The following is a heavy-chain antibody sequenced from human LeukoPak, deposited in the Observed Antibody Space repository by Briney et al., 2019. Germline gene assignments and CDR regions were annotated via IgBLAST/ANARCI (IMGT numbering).Heavy chain of an antibody. D-gene: IGHD3-3*01. CDR3: ARLPKSRPLTIFGVAADY. CDR2: INPNSGGT. CDR1: GYTFTGYY. Sequence: ASVKVSCKASGYTFTGYYMHWVRQAPGQGLEWMGWINPNSGGTNYAQKFQGRVTMTRDTSISTAYMGLSRLRSDDTAVYYCARLPKSRPLTIFGVAADYWGQGTLVTVSS. J-gene: IGHJ4*02. V-gene: IGHV1-2*02.